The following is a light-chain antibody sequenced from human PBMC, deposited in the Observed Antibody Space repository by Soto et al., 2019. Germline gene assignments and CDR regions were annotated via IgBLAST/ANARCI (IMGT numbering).Light chain of an antibody. CDR3: QHYNNCPFT. J-gene: IGKJ2*01. CDR2: GAS. Sequence: TLSVSLGERATLSCRASQSVSSNLAWYKQKPGQPPSLLIYGASAGATGIPARFSGSGSGTEFTLTISSLQSEDFAVYYCQHYNNCPFTFGQGTKVDIK. CDR1: QSVSSN. V-gene: IGKV3-15*01.